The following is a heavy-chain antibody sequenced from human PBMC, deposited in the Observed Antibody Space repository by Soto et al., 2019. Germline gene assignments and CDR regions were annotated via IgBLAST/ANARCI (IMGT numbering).Heavy chain of an antibody. CDR2: IDPSESYT. CDR1: GYSFTSYW. V-gene: IGHV5-10-1*01. D-gene: IGHD2-15*01. Sequence: EVQLVQSGAEVKKPGESLRISCKGSGYSFTSYWISWVRQMPGKGLEWMGRIDPSESYTNYSPSFQGHVTISADKSISTAYRQWSRLKASDTAMYYCARGWGRWDDCSGGSCYPKIGGMDVWGQGTTVTVSS. J-gene: IGHJ6*02. CDR3: ARGWGRWDDCSGGSCYPKIGGMDV.